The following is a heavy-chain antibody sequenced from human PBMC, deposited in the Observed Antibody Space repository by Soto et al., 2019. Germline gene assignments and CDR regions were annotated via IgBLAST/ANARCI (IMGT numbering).Heavy chain of an antibody. D-gene: IGHD6-6*01. V-gene: IGHV5-51*01. Sequence: KCLEWMGIIYPGDSDTRYSPSFQGQVTISADKSISTAYLQWRSLKASDTAMYYCERISSSYDYYSYGMDVWGQAITV. J-gene: IGHJ6*02. CDR2: IYPGDSDT. CDR3: ERISSSYDYYSYGMDV.